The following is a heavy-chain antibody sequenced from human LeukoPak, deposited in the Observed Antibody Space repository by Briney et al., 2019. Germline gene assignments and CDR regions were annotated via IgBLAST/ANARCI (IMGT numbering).Heavy chain of an antibody. J-gene: IGHJ4*02. CDR3: AAVRGYGYASYFDY. V-gene: IGHV1-58*02. Sequence: TPVKVSCKASGFTFTSSAMQWVRQARGQRLEWIGWIVVGSGNTNYAQKFQERVTITRDMSTSTAYMELSSLRSEDTAVYYCAAVRGYGYASYFDYWGQGTLVTVSS. CDR1: GFTFTSSA. D-gene: IGHD5-18*01. CDR2: IVVGSGNT.